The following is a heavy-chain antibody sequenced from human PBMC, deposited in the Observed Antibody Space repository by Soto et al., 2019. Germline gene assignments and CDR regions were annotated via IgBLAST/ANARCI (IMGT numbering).Heavy chain of an antibody. J-gene: IGHJ4*02. CDR2: IYYSGST. D-gene: IGHD6-19*01. CDR1: CGYSVDFC. CDR3: ARDTSSGWPDY. V-gene: IGHV4-59*01. Sequence: LETQPLTCTVSCGYSVDFCGSWIRQPPGKGLEWIGYIYYSGSTNYNPSLKIRVTISVDTSKNQFSLKLSSVTAADTAVYYCARDTSSGWPDYWGQGTLVTVSS.